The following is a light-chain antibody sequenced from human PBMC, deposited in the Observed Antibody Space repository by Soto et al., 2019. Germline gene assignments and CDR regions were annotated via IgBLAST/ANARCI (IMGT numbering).Light chain of an antibody. V-gene: IGKV3-20*01. CDR1: QSVSSSY. CDR2: GAS. J-gene: IGKJ1*01. Sequence: EIVLTQSPGTLSLSPGEGATLSCRASQSVSSSYLAWYQQKPGQAPRLLIYGASSRATGTPDRFSGSGSGTDFTLTISRLEPEDFAVYYCQQYGSSPWTFGQGTKVDIK. CDR3: QQYGSSPWT.